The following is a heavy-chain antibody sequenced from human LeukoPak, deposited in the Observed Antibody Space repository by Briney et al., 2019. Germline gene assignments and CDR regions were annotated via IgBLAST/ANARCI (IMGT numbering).Heavy chain of an antibody. CDR2: ISSSSSYI. Sequence: GGSLRLSCAASGFTFSSYSMNWVRQAPGKGLEWVSSISSSSSYIYYADSVKGRLTISRDNAKNSLYLQMNSLRAEVTAVYYCARGISSAAGIYFDYWGQGTLVTVSS. CDR1: GFTFSSYS. D-gene: IGHD6-13*01. V-gene: IGHV3-21*01. CDR3: ARGISSAAGIYFDY. J-gene: IGHJ4*02.